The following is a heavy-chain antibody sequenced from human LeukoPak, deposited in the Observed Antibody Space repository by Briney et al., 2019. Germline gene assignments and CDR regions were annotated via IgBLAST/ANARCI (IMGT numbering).Heavy chain of an antibody. J-gene: IGHJ4*02. V-gene: IGHV5-51*01. D-gene: IGHD1-26*01. CDR1: GYSFTTYW. CDR2: IYPGDSDT. CDR3: ATTIVGGHYYFDY. Sequence: GESLKISCKGSGYSFTTYWIGWVRQMPGKGLEWMGIIYPGDSDTTYSPSFQGQVTISADKSLSAAYLQWSSLSASDTAIYFCATTIVGGHYYFDYWGQGTLVTVSS.